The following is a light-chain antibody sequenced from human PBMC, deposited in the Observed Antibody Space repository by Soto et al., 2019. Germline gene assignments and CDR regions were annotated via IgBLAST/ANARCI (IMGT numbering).Light chain of an antibody. Sequence: QSVLTQPPSVSGAPGQSITISCTGSSSNIGANYDVHWYRQIPGTAPKLLIYGHNNRASGVPDRFSVSKSGTSASLANSGLQAEDEADYYCQSYDNSLTFVFGTGTKVTVL. V-gene: IGLV1-40*01. CDR2: GHN. J-gene: IGLJ1*01. CDR1: SSNIGANYD. CDR3: QSYDNSLTFV.